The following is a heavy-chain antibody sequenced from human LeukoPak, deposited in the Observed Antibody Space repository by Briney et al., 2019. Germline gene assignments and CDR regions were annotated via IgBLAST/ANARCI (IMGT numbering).Heavy chain of an antibody. V-gene: IGHV4-61*01. D-gene: IGHD7-27*01. J-gene: IGHJ4*02. CDR1: GGSASSGSYY. CDR3: AREGWGYYLDF. CDR2: IYYSGST. Sequence: SETLSLTCTVSGGSASSGSYYWSWIRQPPGKGLEWIGYIYYSGSTNYNPSLKSRVTISEDTSKNQFSLKLSSVTAADTAVYYCAREGWGYYLDFWGQGTLVTVSS.